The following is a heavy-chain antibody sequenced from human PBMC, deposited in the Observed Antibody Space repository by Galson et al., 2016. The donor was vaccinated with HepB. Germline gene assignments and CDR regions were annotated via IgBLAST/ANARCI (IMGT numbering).Heavy chain of an antibody. J-gene: IGHJ4*02. CDR1: GYTFSSYA. D-gene: IGHD3-10*01. CDR3: ARDFGITGSIPPFDY. V-gene: IGHV1-18*01. CDR2: ISDYTGHK. Sequence: SVKVSCKASGYTFSSYAIAWVRQAPGQGLEWMGWISDYTGHKHYAQKFQGRLTLTMDTSTTTASMELKSLRLDDTAVYYCARDFGITGSIPPFDYWGQGALVTVSS.